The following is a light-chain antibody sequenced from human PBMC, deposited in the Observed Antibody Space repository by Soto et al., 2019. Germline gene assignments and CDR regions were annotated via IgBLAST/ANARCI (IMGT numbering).Light chain of an antibody. CDR1: QSVSIH. J-gene: IGKJ5*01. Sequence: EIVLTQSPGTLSVSLGERATLSCRASQSVSIHLAWYQQKPGQAPRLLIYDTSTRATGIPARFSGSGSGTEFTLTISSLQSEDFAVYYCQQYSNWPPITFGQGTRLEN. CDR3: QQYSNWPPIT. V-gene: IGKV3-15*01. CDR2: DTS.